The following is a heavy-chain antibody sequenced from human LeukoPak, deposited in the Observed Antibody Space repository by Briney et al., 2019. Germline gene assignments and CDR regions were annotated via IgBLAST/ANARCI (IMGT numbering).Heavy chain of an antibody. CDR2: IYTSGST. J-gene: IGHJ6*03. CDR3: ARARAPDYYYYYMDV. Sequence: SETLSLTCTVSGGSISSYYWSWIRQPAGKGLEWTGRIYTSGSTNYNPSLKSRVTISVDKSKNQFSLKLSSVTAADTAVYYCARARAPDYYYYYMDVWGKGTTVTVSS. V-gene: IGHV4-4*07. CDR1: GGSISSYY.